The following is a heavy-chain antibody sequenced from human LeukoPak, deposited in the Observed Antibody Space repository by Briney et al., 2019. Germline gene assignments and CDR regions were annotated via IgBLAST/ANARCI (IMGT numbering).Heavy chain of an antibody. D-gene: IGHD5-18*01. CDR1: GFTFDSCW. Sequence: GGSLRLSCAASGFTFDSCWMSWVRQAPGKGLEWVANIKGDGSDKDYVDSVKGRFTISRDNARNSLYLQMNSLRAEDTAVYYCAKGYSYGRPLYYYYGMDVWGQGTTVTVSS. CDR2: IKGDGSDK. J-gene: IGHJ6*02. V-gene: IGHV3-7*01. CDR3: AKGYSYGRPLYYYYGMDV.